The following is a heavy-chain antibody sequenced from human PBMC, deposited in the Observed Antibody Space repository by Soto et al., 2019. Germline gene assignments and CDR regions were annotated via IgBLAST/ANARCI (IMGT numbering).Heavy chain of an antibody. V-gene: IGHV3-33*01. CDR3: AGGLGDIVVSYGMDV. CDR2: IWFDGSNK. CDR1: GFTFGTYG. D-gene: IGHD2-15*01. J-gene: IGHJ6*02. Sequence: PGGSLRLSCAASGFTFGTYGMHWVRQAPGKGLEWVSVIWFDGSNKTYADSVKGRFTISRDKSKSMMYLQMNRLRAEDTDVYYCAGGLGDIVVSYGMDVWGQGTTVTVSS.